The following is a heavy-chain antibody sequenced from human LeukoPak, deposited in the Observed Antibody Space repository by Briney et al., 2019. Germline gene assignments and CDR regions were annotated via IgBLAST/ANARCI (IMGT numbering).Heavy chain of an antibody. CDR1: GFTFSSYA. Sequence: GGSLRLSCAASGFTFSSYAMHWVRQAPGKGLEWVAVISYDVSNKYYADSVKGRFTISRDNSKNTLYLQTNSLRAEDTAVYYCARDRTRDGYNQGRVFDYWGQGTLVTVSS. CDR3: ARDRTRDGYNQGRVFDY. D-gene: IGHD5-24*01. CDR2: ISYDVSNK. V-gene: IGHV3-30-3*01. J-gene: IGHJ4*02.